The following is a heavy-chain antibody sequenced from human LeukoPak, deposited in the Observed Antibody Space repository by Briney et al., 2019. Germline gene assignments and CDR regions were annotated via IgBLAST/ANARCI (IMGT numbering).Heavy chain of an antibody. J-gene: IGHJ4*02. CDR1: GGSISSSSYY. D-gene: IGHD3-10*01. CDR2: IYYSGST. Sequence: SETLSLTCTVSGGSISSSSYYWGWIRQPPGKGLEWIGCIYYSGSTYYNPSLKSRVTISVDTSKNQFSLKLSSVTAADTAVYYCATSTRGSGSYYNPFDYWGQGTLVTVSS. CDR3: ATSTRGSGSYYNPFDY. V-gene: IGHV4-39*01.